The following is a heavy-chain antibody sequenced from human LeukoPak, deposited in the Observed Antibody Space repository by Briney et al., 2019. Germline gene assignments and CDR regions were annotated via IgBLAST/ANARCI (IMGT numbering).Heavy chain of an antibody. Sequence: ASVTVSCKASGYTFTTYYMHWVRQAPGQGLQWMGIINPSSGGTYYAQKFQGRVTMTRDTSTRTVYMDLSSLRSEDTAVYYCARSDDSHGSDYWGQGTLVTVSS. J-gene: IGHJ4*02. CDR3: ARSDDSHGSDY. CDR2: INPSSGGT. CDR1: GYTFTTYY. V-gene: IGHV1-46*01. D-gene: IGHD3-10*01.